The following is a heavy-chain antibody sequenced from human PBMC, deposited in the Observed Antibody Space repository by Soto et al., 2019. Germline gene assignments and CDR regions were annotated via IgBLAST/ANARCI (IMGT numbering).Heavy chain of an antibody. CDR3: SHRPYGWVINY. J-gene: IGHJ4*02. V-gene: IGHV2-5*01. CDR1: GFSLSTSGVG. D-gene: IGHD3-16*02. CDR2: IYWNDDK. Sequence: QITLKESGPTLVKPTQTLTLTCTFSGFSLSTSGVGVGWIRQPPGKALEWLALIYWNDDKRYSPSLKSRLTITKDTSKNQVDLTMTNMDPVDTATYYCSHRPYGWVINYWGQRTRVTGSS.